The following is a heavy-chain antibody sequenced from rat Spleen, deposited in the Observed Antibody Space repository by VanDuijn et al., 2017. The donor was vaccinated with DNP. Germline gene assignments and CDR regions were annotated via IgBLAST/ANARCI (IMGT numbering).Heavy chain of an antibody. CDR2: ITPGGTTT. CDR3: SRHGSIATISTGAMDV. CDR1: GFTFSNYH. J-gene: IGHJ4*01. D-gene: IGHD1-2*01. V-gene: IGHV5S11*01. Sequence: EVQLVESGGGLVQPGRSMKLSCAASGFTFSNYHMAWVRQPPTKGLEWVASITPGGTTTYYRDSVKGRFTISRDNAKNTLYLQMDSLRSEETATYYCSRHGSIATISTGAMDVWGQGTSVTVSS.